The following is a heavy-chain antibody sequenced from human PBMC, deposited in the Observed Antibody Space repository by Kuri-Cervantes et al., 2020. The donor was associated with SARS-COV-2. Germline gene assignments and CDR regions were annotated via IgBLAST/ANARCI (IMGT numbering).Heavy chain of an antibody. D-gene: IGHD4-11*01. Sequence: GGSLRLSCAASGFTFSSYDMHWVRQATGKGLEWVSAIGTAGDTYYPGSVKGRFTISRENAKNSLYLQMNSLRAGDTAVYYCAREGPGTVKLLGYFVYWGQGTLVTVSS. CDR3: AREGPGTVKLLGYFVY. J-gene: IGHJ4*02. CDR1: GFTFSSYD. CDR2: IGTAGDT. V-gene: IGHV3-13*04.